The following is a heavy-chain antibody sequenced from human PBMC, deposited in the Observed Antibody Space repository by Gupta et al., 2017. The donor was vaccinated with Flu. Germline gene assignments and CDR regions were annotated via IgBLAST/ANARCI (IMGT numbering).Heavy chain of an antibody. CDR2: IYSGGST. V-gene: IGHV3-66*02. J-gene: IGHJ4*02. Sequence: EVQLVESGGGLVQPGGSLRLSCAASGFTVSSNYMSWVRQAPGKGLEWVSVIYSGGSTYYADSVKGRFTISRDNSKNTLYLQMNSLRAEDTAVYYCAREGVYSYGTVDYWGQGTLVTVSS. CDR3: AREGVYSYGTVDY. D-gene: IGHD5-18*01. CDR1: GFTVSSNY.